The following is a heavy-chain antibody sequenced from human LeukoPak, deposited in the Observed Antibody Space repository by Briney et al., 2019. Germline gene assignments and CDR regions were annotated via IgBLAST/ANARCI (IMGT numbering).Heavy chain of an antibody. D-gene: IGHD3-22*01. CDR1: GFTFSSYA. CDR3: AIMHRYYDGSGYWVQ. CDR2: ISYDGSNK. V-gene: IGHV3-30*07. J-gene: IGHJ4*02. Sequence: GRSLRLPCAASGFTFSSYAMHWVRQAPGKGLEWVAVISYDGSNKYYADSVKGRFTISRDNPRNTLYMQMNSLRAEDTAVYYCAIMHRYYDGSGYWVQWGQGTLVTVSS.